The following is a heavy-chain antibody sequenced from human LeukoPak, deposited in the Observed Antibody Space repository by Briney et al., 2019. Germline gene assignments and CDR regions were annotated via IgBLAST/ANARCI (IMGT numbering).Heavy chain of an antibody. D-gene: IGHD5-18*01. V-gene: IGHV3-23*01. J-gene: IGHJ4*02. CDR2: ISGTGGST. CDR3: AKGRYSYDPFDY. CDR1: GFTFDSYG. Sequence: GGSLRLSCAASGFTFDSYGMSWVRQAPGKGLEWVSAISGTGGSTYYADSVKGRFTISRDNSKNTLYVQMNSLRAEDTAVYYCAKGRYSYDPFDYWGQGTLVTVSS.